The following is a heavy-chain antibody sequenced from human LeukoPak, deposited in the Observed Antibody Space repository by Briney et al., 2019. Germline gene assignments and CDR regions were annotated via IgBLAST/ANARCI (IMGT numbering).Heavy chain of an antibody. Sequence: GGSLRLSCAASGFTFDDYIMHWVRQAPGKGLEWVSLISWDGGSTYYADSVKGRFTISRDNSKNSLYLQTNSLRTEDTALYYCAKEGSRDGYNLFDYWGQGTLVTVSS. D-gene: IGHD5-24*01. V-gene: IGHV3-43*01. CDR3: AKEGSRDGYNLFDY. CDR2: ISWDGGST. J-gene: IGHJ4*02. CDR1: GFTFDDYI.